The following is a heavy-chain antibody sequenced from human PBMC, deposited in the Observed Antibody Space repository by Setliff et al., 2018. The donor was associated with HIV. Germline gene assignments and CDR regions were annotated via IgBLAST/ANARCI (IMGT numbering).Heavy chain of an antibody. Sequence: ASVKVSCKASGGTFSSYGISWVRQAPGQGLEWMGAIIPMFGTGFYAQKFQGRVTITTDESRTTSYMELSSLRFEDTAVYFCARAVGALDSSGYLSYYFDLWGQGTLVTVSS. J-gene: IGHJ4*02. CDR2: IIPMFGTG. D-gene: IGHD3-22*01. CDR1: GGTFSSYG. CDR3: ARAVGALDSSGYLSYYFDL. V-gene: IGHV1-69*05.